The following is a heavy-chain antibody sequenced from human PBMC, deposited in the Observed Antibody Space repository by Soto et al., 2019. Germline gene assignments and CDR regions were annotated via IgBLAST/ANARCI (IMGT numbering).Heavy chain of an antibody. J-gene: IGHJ5*02. Sequence: SETLSLTCTVSGGSISSSSYYWGWIRQPPGKGLEWIGNINQSGSTYYNPSLKSRVTISIDMSKDQFSLQLSSVTAADTAVYFCARGATYYDFRSGQTNNWFVPWGQGTQVTVSS. V-gene: IGHV4-39*07. CDR1: GGSISSSSYY. D-gene: IGHD3-3*01. CDR2: INQSGST. CDR3: ARGATYYDFRSGQTNNWFVP.